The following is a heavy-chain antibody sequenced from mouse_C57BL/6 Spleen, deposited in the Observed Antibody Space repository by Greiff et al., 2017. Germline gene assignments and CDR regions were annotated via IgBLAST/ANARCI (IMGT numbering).Heavy chain of an antibody. CDR2: IYPTSGNT. D-gene: IGHD1-1*01. J-gene: IGHJ4*01. V-gene: IGHV1-81*01. CDR3: ARDVLVNYGVYYPIDY. Sequence: VKLVESGAELARPGASVKLSCKASGYTFTSYGISWVKPRTGQGLEWIVEIYPTSGNTYSNEKFKGKATLTAEKSSSTAYMVLRCLTSDDSAVYFCARDVLVNYGVYYPIDYWGQGTSGTVSS. CDR1: GYTFTSYG.